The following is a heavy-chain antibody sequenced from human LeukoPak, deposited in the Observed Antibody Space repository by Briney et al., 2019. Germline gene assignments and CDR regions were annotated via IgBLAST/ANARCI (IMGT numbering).Heavy chain of an antibody. V-gene: IGHV5-51*01. Sequence: GESLKISCKGSGYSFTSYWIGWVRQMPGKGLEWMGIIYPGDSDTRYSPSFQGQVTISADKSISTAYLQWSSLKASDTAMYYCAGQSGGSSSEVAGMDVWGQGTTVTVSS. CDR3: AGQSGGSSSEVAGMDV. J-gene: IGHJ6*02. CDR1: GYSFTSYW. CDR2: IYPGDSDT. D-gene: IGHD6-6*01.